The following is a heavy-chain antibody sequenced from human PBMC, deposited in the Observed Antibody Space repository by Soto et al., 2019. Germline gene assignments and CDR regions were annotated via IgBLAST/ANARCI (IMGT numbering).Heavy chain of an antibody. D-gene: IGHD6-13*01. J-gene: IGHJ6*02. CDR1: GFTFSSYL. Sequence: GGSLRLSWPASGFTFSSYLMSWVRQAPGKGLEWVANIKQDGSEKYYVDSVKGRFTISRDNAKNSLYLQMNSLRAEDTAVYYCARSGIAAAVGAYYYYGMDVWGQGTTVTVSS. CDR2: IKQDGSEK. CDR3: ARSGIAAAVGAYYYYGMDV. V-gene: IGHV3-7*03.